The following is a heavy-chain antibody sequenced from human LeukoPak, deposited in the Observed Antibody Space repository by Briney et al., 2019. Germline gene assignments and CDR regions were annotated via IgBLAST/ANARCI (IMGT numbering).Heavy chain of an antibody. D-gene: IGHD3-10*01. Sequence: GGSLRLSCAASGFTFSSYNMHWVRQAPGKGLEWVTFIRYDGTNEYYADSVRGRFTISRDNSKNTLYLQMNSLRPEDTAVYYCARVEAVYYYGSASPYSPYWGQGTLVTVSS. V-gene: IGHV3-30*02. CDR1: GFTFSSYN. CDR2: IRYDGTNE. CDR3: ARVEAVYYYGSASPYSPY. J-gene: IGHJ4*02.